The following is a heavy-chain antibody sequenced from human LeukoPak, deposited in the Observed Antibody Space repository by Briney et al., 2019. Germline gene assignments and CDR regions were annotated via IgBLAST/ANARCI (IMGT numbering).Heavy chain of an antibody. CDR2: IYYSGST. V-gene: IGHV4-39*01. J-gene: IGHJ4*02. CDR1: GGSICSSSYY. Sequence: PSETLSLTCTVSGGSICSSSYYWGWIRQPPGKGLEWIGSIYYSGSTYYNPSLKSRVTISVDTSKNQFSLKLSSVAAADTAVYYCASLQTYYYDSSGQFDYWGQGTLVTVSS. D-gene: IGHD3-22*01. CDR3: ASLQTYYYDSSGQFDY.